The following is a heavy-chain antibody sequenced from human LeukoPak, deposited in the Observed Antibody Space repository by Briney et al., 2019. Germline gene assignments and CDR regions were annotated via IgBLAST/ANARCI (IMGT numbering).Heavy chain of an antibody. CDR1: GFTVSSNS. CDR3: ARRAGAYSHPYDY. V-gene: IGHV3-53*01. CDR2: IYSDNT. Sequence: GGSLRLSCTVSGFTVSSNSMSWVRQAQGKGLEWVSFIYSDNTHYSDSVKGRFTISRDNSKNTLYLQMNSLRAEDTAVYYCARRAGAYSHPYDYWGQGTLVTVSS. J-gene: IGHJ4*02. D-gene: IGHD4/OR15-4a*01.